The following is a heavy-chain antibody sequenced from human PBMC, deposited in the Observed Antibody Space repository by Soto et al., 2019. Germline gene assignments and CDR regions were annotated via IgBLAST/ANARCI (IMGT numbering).Heavy chain of an antibody. CDR2: IKSKTDGGTT. Sequence: SVSNAWMNWVRQAPGKGLEWVGRIKSKTDGGTTDYAAPVKGRFTISRDDSKNTLYLQMNSLKTEDTAAYYCTTDWAHIAAAGKTVDPWGQGTLVTVSS. J-gene: IGHJ5*02. CDR1: SVSNAW. V-gene: IGHV3-15*07. D-gene: IGHD6-13*01. CDR3: TTDWAHIAAAGKTVDP.